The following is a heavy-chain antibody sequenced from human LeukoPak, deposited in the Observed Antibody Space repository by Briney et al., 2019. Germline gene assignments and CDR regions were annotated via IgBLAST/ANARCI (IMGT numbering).Heavy chain of an antibody. D-gene: IGHD4-11*01. Sequence: GGSLRLSCAASGFTFSSYDMHWVRQATGKGLEWVSAIGTAGDTYYPGSVKGRFTISRENAKNSSYLQMNSLRAGDTAVYYCARGSNYGDYFDYWGQGTLVTVSS. J-gene: IGHJ4*02. CDR3: ARGSNYGDYFDY. CDR1: GFTFSSYD. V-gene: IGHV3-13*01. CDR2: IGTAGDT.